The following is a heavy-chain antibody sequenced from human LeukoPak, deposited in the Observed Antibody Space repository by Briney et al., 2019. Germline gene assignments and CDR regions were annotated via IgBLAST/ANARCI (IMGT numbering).Heavy chain of an antibody. CDR1: GFTFSSYS. CDR2: ISSSSSYI. Sequence: PGGSLRLSCASSGFTFSSYSMNWVRQAPGKGLEGVSSISSSSSYIYYADSVKGRFTISRDNAKNSLYLQMSSLRAEDTAVYYCASNTYSSGWYRGPEPERWGQGTLVTVSS. D-gene: IGHD6-19*01. V-gene: IGHV3-21*01. CDR3: ASNTYSSGWYRGPEPER. J-gene: IGHJ4*02.